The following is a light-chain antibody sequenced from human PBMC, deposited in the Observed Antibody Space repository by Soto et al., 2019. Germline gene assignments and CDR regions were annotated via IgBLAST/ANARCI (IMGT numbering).Light chain of an antibody. CDR3: SSYTSSSTLV. J-gene: IGLJ1*01. V-gene: IGLV2-14*03. CDR2: EVS. CDR1: ISDIGGYNY. Sequence: QSALTQPASVSGSPGQSITISCTGTISDIGGYNYVSWYQQHPGKAPKLMIYEVSDRPSGVSNRFSGSKSGNTASLTISGLQAEDEADYYCSSYTSSSTLVFRTGTKVTVL.